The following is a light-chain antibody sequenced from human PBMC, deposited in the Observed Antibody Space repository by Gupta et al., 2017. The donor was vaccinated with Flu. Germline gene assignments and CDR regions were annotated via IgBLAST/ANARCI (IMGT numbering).Light chain of an antibody. CDR2: RNN. Sequence: QSVLTQPPSASGTPGQRVTISCSGSSSNIGSNYVYWYQQRPGTAPKLLIYRNNQRPSGVPARFSGSKSGTSASLAISGLRSEEEADYYCAAWDDSLSGLFGGGTKLTVL. CDR3: AAWDDSLSGL. CDR1: SSNIGSNY. V-gene: IGLV1-47*01. J-gene: IGLJ2*01.